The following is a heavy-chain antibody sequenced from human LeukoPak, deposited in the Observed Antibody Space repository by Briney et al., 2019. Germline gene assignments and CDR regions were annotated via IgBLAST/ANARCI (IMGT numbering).Heavy chain of an antibody. CDR1: GFTFTIYW. CDR2: INSGGSKT. V-gene: IGHV3-74*01. J-gene: IGHJ3*02. D-gene: IGHD5-12*01. Sequence: GGSLRLSCAASGFTFTIYWMYWVRQAPGKGLVWVSRINSGGSKTNYADSVNGRFTISRDNAKNTLYLQMNSLRAEDTAMYYCARPIRGYDGFDIWGQGTMVTVSS. CDR3: ARPIRGYDGFDI.